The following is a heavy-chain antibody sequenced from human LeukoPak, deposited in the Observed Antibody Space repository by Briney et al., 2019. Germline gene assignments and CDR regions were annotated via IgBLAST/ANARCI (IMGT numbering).Heavy chain of an antibody. D-gene: IGHD3-10*01. CDR1: GFTFSGSA. Sequence: GGSLRLSCAASGFTFSGSAMHWVRQASGKGLEWVGRIRSKANSYATAYVASVKGRFTISRDDSKNTAYLQMNSLKTEDTAVYYCTRRYYGSGSYYNDPYYFDYWGQGTLVTVSS. V-gene: IGHV3-73*01. J-gene: IGHJ4*02. CDR3: TRRYYGSGSYYNDPYYFDY. CDR2: IRSKANSYAT.